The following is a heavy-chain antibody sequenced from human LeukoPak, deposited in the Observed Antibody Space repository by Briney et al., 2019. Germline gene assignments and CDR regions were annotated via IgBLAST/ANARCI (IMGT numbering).Heavy chain of an antibody. J-gene: IGHJ4*02. CDR1: GYTFTGYY. Sequence: ASVKVSCKASGYTFTGYYMHWVRQAPGQGLEWMGWISAYNGNTNYAQKLQGRVTMTTDTSTSTAYMELRSLRSDDTAVYYCARASVGATLSDFDYWGQGTLVTVSS. CDR3: ARASVGATLSDFDY. CDR2: ISAYNGNT. D-gene: IGHD1-26*01. V-gene: IGHV1-18*04.